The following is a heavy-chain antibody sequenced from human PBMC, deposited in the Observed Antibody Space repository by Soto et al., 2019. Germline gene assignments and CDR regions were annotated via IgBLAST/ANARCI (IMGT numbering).Heavy chain of an antibody. J-gene: IGHJ5*02. D-gene: IGHD3-9*01. CDR2: IWYDGSNK. Sequence: GGSLRLSCAASGFTFSSYGMHWVRQAPGKGLEWVAVIWYDGSNKYYADSVKGRFTISRDNSKNTLYLQMNSLRAEDTAVYYCARGGDYDILTNPVDPWGQGTLVTVSS. CDR1: GFTFSSYG. V-gene: IGHV3-33*01. CDR3: ARGGDYDILTNPVDP.